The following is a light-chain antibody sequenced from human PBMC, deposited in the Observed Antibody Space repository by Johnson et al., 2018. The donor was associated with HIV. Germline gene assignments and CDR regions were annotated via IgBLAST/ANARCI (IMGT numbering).Light chain of an antibody. V-gene: IGLV1-51*01. CDR1: SSNIGNNF. CDR2: DNN. Sequence: QSVLTQPPSVSAAPGQRVTRSYSGSSSNIGNNFVSWFRQLPLRAPKVLIYDNNERPSGIPDRFSGSKSGTSATLAITGLQTGDEADYYCGTWDSSLSARYVFGTGTKVTVL. J-gene: IGLJ1*01. CDR3: GTWDSSLSARYV.